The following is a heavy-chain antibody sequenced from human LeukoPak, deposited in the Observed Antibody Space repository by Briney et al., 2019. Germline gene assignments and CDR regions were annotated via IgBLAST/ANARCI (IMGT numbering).Heavy chain of an antibody. CDR1: GYTFTSYY. Sequence: ASVKVSCKAPGYTFTSYYMHWVRQAPGQGLEWMGIINPSGGSTSYAQKFQGRVTMTRDTSTSTVYMELSSLRSEDTAVYYCAREGIAARIDYWGQGTLVTVSS. V-gene: IGHV1-46*01. J-gene: IGHJ4*02. CDR3: AREGIAARIDY. D-gene: IGHD6-6*01. CDR2: INPSGGST.